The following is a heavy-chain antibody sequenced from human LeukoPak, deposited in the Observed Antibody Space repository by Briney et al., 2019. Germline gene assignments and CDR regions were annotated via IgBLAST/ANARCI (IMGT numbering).Heavy chain of an antibody. CDR3: PRAWSGYAGEDY. D-gene: IGHD5-12*01. J-gene: IGHJ4*02. V-gene: IGHV4-4*02. Sequence: RPSETLSLTCAVSGGSISSSNWWSWVRQPPGKGLEWIGEIYHSGSTNYNPSLKSRVTISVDKSKNQFSLKLSSVTAADTAVYYCPRAWSGYAGEDYWGQGTLVTVSS. CDR2: IYHSGST. CDR1: GGSISSSNW.